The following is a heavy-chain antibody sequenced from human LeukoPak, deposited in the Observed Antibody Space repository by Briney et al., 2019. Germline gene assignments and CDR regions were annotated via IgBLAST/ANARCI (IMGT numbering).Heavy chain of an antibody. D-gene: IGHD3-22*01. J-gene: IGHJ4*02. CDR3: ARDDDRAREIDY. CDR1: RGTFSKYA. V-gene: IGHV1-69*04. CDR2: IIPILNIT. Sequence: SVKVSFKASRGTFSKYAISWVRQAPGQGLEWMGRIIPILNITHYAQKFQGRVTIAADKSTSTAYMELSSLRSEDTAVYYCARDDDRAREIDYRGQGTLVTVSS.